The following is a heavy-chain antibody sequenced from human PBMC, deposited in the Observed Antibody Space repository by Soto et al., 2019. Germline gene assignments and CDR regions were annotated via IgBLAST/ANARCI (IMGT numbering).Heavy chain of an antibody. J-gene: IGHJ6*02. CDR2: IYHRGNT. CDR1: GVSIGSGDYS. V-gene: IGHV4-30-2*01. Sequence: SETLSLTCTVSGVSIGSGDYSWSWIRQPPGKGLEWLGYIYHRGNTYYNPSLESRLTMSADRSKNQLSLSLRSVTAADTAMYYCARYSSNWFQTEGMDVWGQGTTVTVSS. D-gene: IGHD6-13*01. CDR3: ARYSSNWFQTEGMDV.